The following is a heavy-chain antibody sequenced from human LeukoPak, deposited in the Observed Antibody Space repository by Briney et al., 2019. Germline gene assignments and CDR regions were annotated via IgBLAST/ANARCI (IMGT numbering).Heavy chain of an antibody. CDR1: GGTFSSYA. Sequence: SVKVSCKASGGTFSSYAISWVRQAPGQGLEWMGGSIPIFGTANYAQEFHGRVTITADESTSTGYMEMSRLRSEDKAMYYCESGRGYSYGNFDYWGQGTLVTVSS. CDR3: ESGRGYSYGNFDY. CDR2: SIPIFGTA. V-gene: IGHV1-69*13. J-gene: IGHJ4*02. D-gene: IGHD5-18*01.